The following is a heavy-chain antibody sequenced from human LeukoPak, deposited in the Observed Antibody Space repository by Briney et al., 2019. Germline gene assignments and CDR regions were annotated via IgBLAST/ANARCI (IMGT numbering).Heavy chain of an antibody. Sequence: ASVKVSCKASGYTFTSYGISWVRQAPGQGLEWMGWISAYNGNTNYAQKLQGRVTMTTNTSTSTAYMELRSLRSDDTAVYYCASSYRGSSRFDYWGQGTLVTVSS. J-gene: IGHJ4*02. CDR2: ISAYNGNT. CDR1: GYTFTSYG. D-gene: IGHD6-13*01. V-gene: IGHV1-18*01. CDR3: ASSYRGSSRFDY.